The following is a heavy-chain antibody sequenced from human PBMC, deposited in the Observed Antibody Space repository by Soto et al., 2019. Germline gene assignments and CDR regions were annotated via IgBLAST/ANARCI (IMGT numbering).Heavy chain of an antibody. V-gene: IGHV3-48*03. J-gene: IGHJ4*02. CDR2: ISSSGSTI. CDR3: ARDYGVGGSQDY. D-gene: IGHD2-15*01. CDR1: GFTFSSYE. Sequence: EVQLVESGGGLVQPGGSLRLSCAASGFTFSSYEMNWVRQAPGKGLEWVSYISSSGSTIYYADSVKGRFTISRDNAKNSLYLQMNSLRAEDTAVYYCARDYGVGGSQDYWCQGTLVTVSS.